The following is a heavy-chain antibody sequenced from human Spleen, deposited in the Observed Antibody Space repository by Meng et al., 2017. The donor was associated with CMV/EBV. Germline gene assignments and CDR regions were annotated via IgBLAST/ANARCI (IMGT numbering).Heavy chain of an antibody. D-gene: IGHD5-18*01. Sequence: GESLKISCAASGFTVSSNYMSWVRQAPGKGLEWVSVIYSGGSTYYADSVKGRFTISRDNSKNSLYLQMNSLRTEDTALYYCAKNGVTAMVYNVYYFDYWGQGTLVTVSS. CDR2: IYSGGST. J-gene: IGHJ4*02. CDR1: GFTVSSNY. CDR3: AKNGVTAMVYNVYYFDY. V-gene: IGHV3-53*05.